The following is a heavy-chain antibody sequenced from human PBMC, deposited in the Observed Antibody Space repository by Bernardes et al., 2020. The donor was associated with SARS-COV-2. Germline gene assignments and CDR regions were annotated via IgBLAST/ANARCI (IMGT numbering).Heavy chain of an antibody. CDR3: ARARLRYSIFDAFDI. Sequence: GGSLRLSCAASGITFSSHWMHWVRQAPGKGLVWVSRINGDGSSTSYADSVKGRLTISRDNAKNTVFLQMNSLRAEDTALYYCARARLRYSIFDAFDIWGQGTVVTVSS. CDR1: GITFSSHW. D-gene: IGHD3-9*01. J-gene: IGHJ3*02. CDR2: INGDGSST. V-gene: IGHV3-74*01.